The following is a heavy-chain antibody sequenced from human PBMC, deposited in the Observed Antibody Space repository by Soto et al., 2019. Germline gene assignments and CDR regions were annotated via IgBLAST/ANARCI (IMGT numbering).Heavy chain of an antibody. CDR2: IHTYNGNT. D-gene: IGHD6-19*01. CDR3: ARDAQYSSRWHPIDY. CDR1: GYTFTDYG. V-gene: IGHV1-18*01. Sequence: ASVKVSCKASGYTFTDYGISWVRQAPGQGLEWMGWIHTYNGNTNYAQKVQGRVTMTTDSSTSTAYMELRSLRSDDTAVYYCARDAQYSSRWHPIDYWGQGTLVTVS. J-gene: IGHJ4*02.